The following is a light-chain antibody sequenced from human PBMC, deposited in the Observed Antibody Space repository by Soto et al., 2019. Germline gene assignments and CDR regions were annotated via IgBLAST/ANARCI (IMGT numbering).Light chain of an antibody. CDR1: QSVNSN. V-gene: IGKV3-15*01. Sequence: EIVMTQSPATLSVSPGERATLSCRASQSVNSNLAWYQQKPGQAPRLLIYGASTRSTGIPARFSGSGSGTDVTHTISSLRSEDFAVFYCHQYNNWPRREGTFGQGTTLEIK. CDR2: GAS. J-gene: IGKJ2*02. CDR3: HQYNNWPRREGT.